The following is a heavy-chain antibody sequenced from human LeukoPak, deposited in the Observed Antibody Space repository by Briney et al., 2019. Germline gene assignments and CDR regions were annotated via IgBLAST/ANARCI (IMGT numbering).Heavy chain of an antibody. V-gene: IGHV3-64*01. CDR3: ARVRWSSAFDY. D-gene: IGHD1-26*01. CDR1: GFSFSTYA. CDR2: ITSNGGST. J-gene: IGHJ4*02. Sequence: GGSLRLSCAASGFSFSTYAMHWVRQAPGKGLEYVAAITSNGGSTYYASPVKGRFTISRGNSKNTLYLQMGSLRAEDMAVYYCARVRWSSAFDYWGQGTLVTVSS.